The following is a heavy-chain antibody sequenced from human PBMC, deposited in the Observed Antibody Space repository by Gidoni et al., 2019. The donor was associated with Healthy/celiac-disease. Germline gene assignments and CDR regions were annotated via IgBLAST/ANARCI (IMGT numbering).Heavy chain of an antibody. D-gene: IGHD3-10*01. J-gene: IGHJ3*02. V-gene: IGHV1-24*01. Sequence: QVQLVQSGAEVKKPGASVKVSCKVSGSTLPELSMHWVRQAPGKGLEWMGGFDPEDGETIYAQKFQGRVTMTEDTSTDTAYMELSSLRSEDTAVYYCATGYGSGTYDAFDIWGQGTMVTVSS. CDR3: ATGYGSGTYDAFDI. CDR2: FDPEDGET. CDR1: GSTLPELS.